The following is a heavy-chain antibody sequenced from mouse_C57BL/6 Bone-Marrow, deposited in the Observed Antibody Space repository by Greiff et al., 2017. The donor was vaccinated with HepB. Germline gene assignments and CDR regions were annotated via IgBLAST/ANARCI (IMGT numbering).Heavy chain of an antibody. J-gene: IGHJ2*01. CDR3: ARRWASDY. V-gene: IGHV1-81*01. Sequence: VKLVESGAELARPGASVKLSCKASGYTFTSYGISWVKQRTGQGLEWIGEIYPRSGNTYYNEKFKGKATLTADKSSSTAYMELRSLTSEDSAVYFCARRWASDYWGQGTTLTVSS. CDR1: GYTFTSYG. CDR2: IYPRSGNT. D-gene: IGHD1-1*02.